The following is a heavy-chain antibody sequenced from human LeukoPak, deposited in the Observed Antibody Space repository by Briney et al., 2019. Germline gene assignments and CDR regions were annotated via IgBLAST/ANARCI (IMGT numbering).Heavy chain of an antibody. CDR2: ISYDGSNK. CDR3: ARDRTDSSCYLVY. J-gene: IGHJ4*02. V-gene: IGHV3-30*04. Sequence: GGSLRLSCAASGFTFSSYAMHWVRQAPGKGLEWVAVISYDGSNKYYADSVKGRFTISRDNSKNTLYLQMNSLRAEDTAVYYCARDRTDSSCYLVYWGQGTLVTVSS. D-gene: IGHD3-22*01. CDR1: GFTFSSYA.